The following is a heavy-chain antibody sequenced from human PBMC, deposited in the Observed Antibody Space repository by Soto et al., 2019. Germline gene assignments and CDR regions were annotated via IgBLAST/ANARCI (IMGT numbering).Heavy chain of an antibody. D-gene: IGHD2-2*01. V-gene: IGHV3-74*01. J-gene: IGHJ4*02. CDR3: AREEADIVVVPAAD. Sequence: EVQLVESGGGLVQPGGSLRLSCAASGFTFSSYWMHWVRQAPGKGLVWVSRINSDGSSTSYADSVKGRFTISRDNAKNTLYLQMNSLRAEDTDVYYCAREEADIVVVPAADWGQGTLVTVSS. CDR2: INSDGSST. CDR1: GFTFSSYW.